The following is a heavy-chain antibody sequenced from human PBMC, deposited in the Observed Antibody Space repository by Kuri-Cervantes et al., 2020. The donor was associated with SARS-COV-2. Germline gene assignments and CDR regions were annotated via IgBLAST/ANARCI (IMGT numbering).Heavy chain of an antibody. D-gene: IGHD5-24*01. J-gene: IGHJ6*03. CDR3: ATGGREMATTDPIYFYYIAV. V-gene: IGHV1-46*01. Sequence: ASVKVSCKASGYTFTSYYMHWVRQAPGQGLEWMGIINPSGGSTSYAQKFQGRVTMTRDTSTSTVYMELSSLRSEDTAVYYCATGGREMATTDPIYFYYIAVWGKGTTVTVSS. CDR1: GYTFTSYY. CDR2: INPSGGST.